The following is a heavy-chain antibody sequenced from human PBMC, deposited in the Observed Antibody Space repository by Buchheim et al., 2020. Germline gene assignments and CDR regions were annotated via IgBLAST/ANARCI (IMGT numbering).Heavy chain of an antibody. CDR2: ISSSSSTI. J-gene: IGHJ6*02. D-gene: IGHD6-13*01. V-gene: IGHV3-48*02. CDR3: ARCGPPSPYSRKYYYRMDV. CDR1: GFTFSSYW. Sequence: EVQLVESGGGLVQPGGSLRLSCAASGFTFSSYWMSWVRQAPGKGLEWVSYISSSSSTIYYADSVKGRFTISRDNAKNSLYLQMNSLRDEDTAVYYCARCGPPSPYSRKYYYRMDVWGQGTT.